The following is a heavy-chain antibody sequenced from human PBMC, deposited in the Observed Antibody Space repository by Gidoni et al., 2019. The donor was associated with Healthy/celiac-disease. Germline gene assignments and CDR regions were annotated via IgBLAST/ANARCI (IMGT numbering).Heavy chain of an antibody. Sequence: QVQLVQSGAEVKKPGSSVKVSCKSSGGTFSSYAISWVRQAPGQGLEWMGGIIPIFGTANYAQKFQGRVTITADESTSTAYMELSSLRSEDTAVYYCARVGGSETTGAFDIWAKGQWSPSLQ. CDR2: IIPIFGTA. CDR3: ARVGGSETTGAFDI. D-gene: IGHD1-26*01. V-gene: IGHV1-69*01. CDR1: GGTFSSYA. J-gene: IGHJ3*02.